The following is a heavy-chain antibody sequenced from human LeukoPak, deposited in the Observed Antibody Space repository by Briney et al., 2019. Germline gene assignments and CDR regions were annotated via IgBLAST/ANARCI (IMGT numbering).Heavy chain of an antibody. CDR3: ARGGDYLDF. CDR2: IKQDGSEK. Sequence: PGGSLRLSCAASGFTFSIYWMSWVRQAPGKGLEWVANIKQDGSEKYYVDSVKGRFTISRDNANNSLYLQMNSLRAGDTAVYYCARGGDYLDFWGQGTLVTVSS. V-gene: IGHV3-7*05. J-gene: IGHJ4*02. CDR1: GFTFSIYW.